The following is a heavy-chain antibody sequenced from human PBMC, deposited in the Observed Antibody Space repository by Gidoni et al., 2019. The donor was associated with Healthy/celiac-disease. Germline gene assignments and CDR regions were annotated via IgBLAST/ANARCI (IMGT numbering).Heavy chain of an antibody. CDR1: GFSLSSYA. CDR3: ARAKGEYYYGPLDY. V-gene: IGHV3-23*01. Sequence: EVQLLESGGGLVQPGGSLRLSCAAAGFSLSSYAMSWVRQAPGKGLGWVSASSGSGGSTYYADSVKGRFTIARDKSKNTRYLQMNSLRAEDTAVYYCARAKGEYYYGPLDYWGQGTLVTVSS. J-gene: IGHJ4*02. D-gene: IGHD3-10*01. CDR2: SSGSGGST.